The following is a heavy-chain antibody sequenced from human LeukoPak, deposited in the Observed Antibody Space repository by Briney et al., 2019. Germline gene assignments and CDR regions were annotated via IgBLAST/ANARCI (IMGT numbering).Heavy chain of an antibody. D-gene: IGHD1-26*01. J-gene: IGHJ3*02. CDR2: INNDGGTT. CDR1: GFSFSNYW. Sequence: GGSLGLSCAASGFSFSNYWMHWVRHAPGKGLMWVSHINNDGGTTSYADFVKGRFTISRDNSKNTLYLQMNSLRAEDTAVYYCAKDEEWELLVGGAFDIWGQGTMVTVSS. CDR3: AKDEEWELLVGGAFDI. V-gene: IGHV3-74*01.